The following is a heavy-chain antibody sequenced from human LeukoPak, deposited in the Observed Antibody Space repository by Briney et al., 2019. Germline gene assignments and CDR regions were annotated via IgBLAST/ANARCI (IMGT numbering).Heavy chain of an antibody. CDR2: INPNSGGT. V-gene: IGHV1-2*02. CDR3: ARDGPRVDIVATIHSDY. J-gene: IGHJ4*02. Sequence: GASVKVSCKASGYTFTGYYMHWVRQAPGQGLEWMGWINPNSGGTNYAQKFQGRVTMTRDTSISTAYMELSRLRSDDTAVYYCARDGPRVDIVATIHSDYWGQGTLVTVSS. CDR1: GYTFTGYY. D-gene: IGHD5-12*01.